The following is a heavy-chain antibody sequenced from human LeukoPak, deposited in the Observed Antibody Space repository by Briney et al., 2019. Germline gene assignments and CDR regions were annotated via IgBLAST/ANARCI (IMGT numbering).Heavy chain of an antibody. V-gene: IGHV4-61*08. Sequence: SQTLSLTCTVSGGSISSGGYYWSWIRQPPGKGLEWIGYIYYSGSTNYNPSLKSRVTISVDTSKNQFSLKLSSVTAADTAVYYCARDSLLWFGESQPAYYYGMDVWGQGTTVTVSS. J-gene: IGHJ6*02. CDR1: GGSISSGGYY. CDR2: IYYSGST. D-gene: IGHD3-10*01. CDR3: ARDSLLWFGESQPAYYYGMDV.